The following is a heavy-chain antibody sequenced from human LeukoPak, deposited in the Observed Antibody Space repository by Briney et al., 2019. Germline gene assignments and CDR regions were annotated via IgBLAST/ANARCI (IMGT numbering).Heavy chain of an antibody. CDR1: GGSFSGYY. V-gene: IGHV4-34*01. CDR3: ARGRKYYYDSSGYWSLYFQR. J-gene: IGHJ1*01. Sequence: SETLSLTCAVYGGSFSGYYWSWIRQPPGKGLEWIGEINHSGSTNYNPSLKSRVTISVGTSKNQFSLKLSSVTAADTAVYYCARGRKYYYDSSGYWSLYFQRWGQGTLVTVSS. D-gene: IGHD3-22*01. CDR2: INHSGST.